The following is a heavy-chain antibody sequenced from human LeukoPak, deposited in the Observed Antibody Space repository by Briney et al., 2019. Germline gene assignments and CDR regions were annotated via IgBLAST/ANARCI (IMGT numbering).Heavy chain of an antibody. J-gene: IGHJ4*02. V-gene: IGHV3-48*04. D-gene: IGHD2-15*01. CDR2: ISSSSSTI. Sequence: PGGSLRLSCAASGFTFSSYSMNWVRQAPGKGLEWVSYISSSSSTIYYADSVKGRFTISRDNAKNSLYLQINSLRAEDTAVYYCARERSGYFDYWGQGTLVTVSS. CDR1: GFTFSSYS. CDR3: ARERSGYFDY.